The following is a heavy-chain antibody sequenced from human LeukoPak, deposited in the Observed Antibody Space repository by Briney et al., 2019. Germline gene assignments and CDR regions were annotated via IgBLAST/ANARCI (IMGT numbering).Heavy chain of an antibody. V-gene: IGHV3-30*02. CDR2: IRYDGSDK. J-gene: IGHJ4*02. Sequence: PGGSLRLSCAASGFTFSNYGMHWVRQAPGKGLEWVSFIRYDGSDKYYADSVKGRFTISRDNSKNTLYLQMNSLGAEDTAVYHCAKAPSRGYDTSGYYSWGQGTLVTVSS. CDR3: AKAPSRGYDTSGYYS. D-gene: IGHD3-22*01. CDR1: GFTFSNYG.